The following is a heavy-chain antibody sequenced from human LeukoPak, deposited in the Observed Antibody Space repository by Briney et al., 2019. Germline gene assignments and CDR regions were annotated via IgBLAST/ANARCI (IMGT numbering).Heavy chain of an antibody. Sequence: KSGPTLVNPTQTFTLTCTFSGFSLSTSGMCVSWIRQPPGKALEWLALIDWDDDKYYSTSLKTRLTISKDTSKSQVVLTMTNMDPVDTATYYCARIYFYDSSSYYFDYWGQGTLVTVSS. D-gene: IGHD3-22*01. CDR2: IDWDDDK. J-gene: IGHJ4*02. CDR1: GFSLSTSGMC. V-gene: IGHV2-70*01. CDR3: ARIYFYDSSSYYFDY.